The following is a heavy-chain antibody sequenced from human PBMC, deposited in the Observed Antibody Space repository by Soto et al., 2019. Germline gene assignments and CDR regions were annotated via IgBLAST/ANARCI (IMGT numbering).Heavy chain of an antibody. V-gene: IGHV3-30-3*01. CDR2: ISYDGSNK. Sequence: QVQLVESGGGVVQPGRSLRLSCAASGFTFSSYAMHWVRQAPGKGLEWVAVISYDGSNKYYADSVEGRFTISRDNSKNTLYLQMNSLRAEDTAVYYCARRGCSSTSCYPIGYYYYGMDVWGQGTTVTVSS. D-gene: IGHD2-2*01. CDR1: GFTFSSYA. J-gene: IGHJ6*02. CDR3: ARRGCSSTSCYPIGYYYYGMDV.